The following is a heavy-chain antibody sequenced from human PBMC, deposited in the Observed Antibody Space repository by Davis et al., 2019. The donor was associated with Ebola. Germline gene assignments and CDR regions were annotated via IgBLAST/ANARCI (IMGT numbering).Heavy chain of an antibody. J-gene: IGHJ5*02. V-gene: IGHV4-34*01. Sequence: MPSETLSLTCAVYGGSFSGYYWSWIRQPPGKGLEWIGEINHSGSTNYNPSLKSRVTISVDTSKNQFSLKLSFVTAADTAVYYCARGASVLVVVAARRWWFDPWGQGTLVTVSS. CDR3: ARGASVLVVVAARRWWFDP. CDR2: INHSGST. CDR1: GGSFSGYY. D-gene: IGHD2-15*01.